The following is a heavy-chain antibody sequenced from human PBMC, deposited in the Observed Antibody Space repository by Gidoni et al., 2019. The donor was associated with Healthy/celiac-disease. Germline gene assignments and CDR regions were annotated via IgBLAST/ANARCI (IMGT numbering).Heavy chain of an antibody. Sequence: EVQLLESGGGLVQPGGSLRLSCAASGFTFSSYAMSWVRQAPGKGLEWVSAIRGSGVSTYYADSVKGRFTISRDNSKNTLYLQMNSLRAEDTAVYYCAKDNSEWLLNDAFDIWGQGTMVTVSS. CDR2: IRGSGVST. V-gene: IGHV3-23*01. D-gene: IGHD3-3*01. CDR1: GFTFSSYA. CDR3: AKDNSEWLLNDAFDI. J-gene: IGHJ3*02.